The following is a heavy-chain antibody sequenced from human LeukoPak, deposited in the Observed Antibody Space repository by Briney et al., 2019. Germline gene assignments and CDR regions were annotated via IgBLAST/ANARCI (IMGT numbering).Heavy chain of an antibody. D-gene: IGHD5-18*01. CDR2: IYYSGST. V-gene: IGHV4-28*03. Sequence: SETLSLTCAVSGYSISSSNWWGWIRQPPGKGLEWIGYIYYSGSTYYNPSLKSRVTMSVDTSTNQFSLKLSSVTAVDTAVYYCARAAVDTGTHFDYWGQGTLVTVSS. CDR1: GYSISSSNW. CDR3: ARAAVDTGTHFDY. J-gene: IGHJ4*02.